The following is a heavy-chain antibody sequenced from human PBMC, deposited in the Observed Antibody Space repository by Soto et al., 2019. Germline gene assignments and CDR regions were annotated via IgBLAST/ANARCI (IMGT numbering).Heavy chain of an antibody. CDR2: ISGRGGST. V-gene: IGHV3-23*01. J-gene: IGHJ6*02. D-gene: IGHD6-13*01. CDR1: GFTFSSYA. CDR3: AKVEPDQKYSSSWYGAGAYYYYYGMDV. Sequence: EVQLLESGGGLVQPGGSLRLSCAASGFTFSSYAMSWVRQAPGKGLEWVSAISGRGGSTYYADSVKGRFTISRDNSKNTLYLQMNSLRAEDTAVYYCAKVEPDQKYSSSWYGAGAYYYYYGMDVWGQGTTVTVSS.